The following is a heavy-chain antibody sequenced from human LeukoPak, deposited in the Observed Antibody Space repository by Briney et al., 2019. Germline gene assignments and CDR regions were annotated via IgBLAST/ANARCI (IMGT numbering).Heavy chain of an antibody. D-gene: IGHD4-17*01. V-gene: IGHV1-24*01. CDR1: GYTLTELS. CDR3: ATSSLTTVTTLYYYYYYMDV. Sequence: ASVKVSCKVSGYTLTELSMHWVRQAPGKGLEWMGGFDPEDGETIYAQKFQGRVTMTEDTSTDTAYMELSSLRSEDTAVYYCATSSLTTVTTLYYYYYYMDVWGKGTTVTVSS. J-gene: IGHJ6*03. CDR2: FDPEDGET.